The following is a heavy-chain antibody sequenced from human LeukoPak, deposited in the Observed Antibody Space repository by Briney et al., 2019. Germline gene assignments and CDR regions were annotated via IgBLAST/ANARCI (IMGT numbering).Heavy chain of an antibody. D-gene: IGHD3-22*01. CDR1: GGSFSGYY. V-gene: IGHV4-34*01. CDR3: ASYYYDSSGPRFDP. CDR2: INHSGST. Sequence: SETLSLTCAVYGGSFSGYYWSWIRQPPGKGLEWIGEINHSGSTNYNPSLKSRVTISVDTSKNQFSLKLSSVTAADTAVYYCASYYYDSSGPRFDPWGQGTLVTVSS. J-gene: IGHJ5*02.